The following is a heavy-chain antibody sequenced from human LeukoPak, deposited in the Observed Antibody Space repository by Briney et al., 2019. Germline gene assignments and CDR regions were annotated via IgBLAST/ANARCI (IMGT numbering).Heavy chain of an antibody. D-gene: IGHD4-17*01. CDR2: ISYDGSNK. Sequence: GGSLRLSCAASGFTFSSYGMHWVRQAPGKGLEWVAVISYDGSNKYYADSVKGRFTISRDNSKNTLYLQMNSLRAEDTAVYYCAKLLTTVSEVQNWFDPWGQGTLVTVSS. J-gene: IGHJ5*02. CDR1: GFTFSSYG. V-gene: IGHV3-30*18. CDR3: AKLLTTVSEVQNWFDP.